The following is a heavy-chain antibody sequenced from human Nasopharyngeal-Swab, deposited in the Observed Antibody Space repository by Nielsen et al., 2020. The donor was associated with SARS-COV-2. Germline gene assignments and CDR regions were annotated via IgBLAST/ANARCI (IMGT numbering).Heavy chain of an antibody. D-gene: IGHD1-14*01. J-gene: IGHJ3*01. CDR3: AKRGAGTTGDAFDL. V-gene: IGHV1-8*01. CDR2: MNPNSANT. Sequence: ASVKVSCKASGYSFTSCDSSWVRQATGQGLEWMGWMNPNSANTGCAQKFQGRVTMTRNTSTSTAYMELSSLRSEDTAVYYCAKRGAGTTGDAFDLWGQGTMVIVSS. CDR1: GYSFTSCD.